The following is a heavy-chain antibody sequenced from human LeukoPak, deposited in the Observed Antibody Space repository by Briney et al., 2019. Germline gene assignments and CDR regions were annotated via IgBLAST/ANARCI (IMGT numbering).Heavy chain of an antibody. V-gene: IGHV5-51*01. CDR1: GYSFTSYW. Sequence: GDSLKISCKGSGYSFTSYWIGWARQMPGKGLEWMGIIYPGDSETRYSPSFQGQVTISADKSISTAYLQWSSLKASDTAMYYCARHSTVVGSFDYWGQGTLVTVSS. D-gene: IGHD3-10*01. J-gene: IGHJ4*02. CDR2: IYPGDSET. CDR3: ARHSTVVGSFDY.